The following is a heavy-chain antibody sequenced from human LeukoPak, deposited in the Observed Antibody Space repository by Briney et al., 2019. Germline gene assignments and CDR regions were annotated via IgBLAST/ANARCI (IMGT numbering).Heavy chain of an antibody. CDR2: FDPEDGET. V-gene: IGHV1-24*01. D-gene: IGHD6-13*01. CDR3: ARENIAAAGTFDY. CDR1: GYTLTELS. J-gene: IGHJ4*02. Sequence: ASVKVSCKVSGYTLTELSMHWVRQAPGKGLEWMGGFDPEDGETIYAQKFQGRVTMTEDTSTDTAYMELSSVTAADTAVYYCARENIAAAGTFDYWGQGTLVTVSS.